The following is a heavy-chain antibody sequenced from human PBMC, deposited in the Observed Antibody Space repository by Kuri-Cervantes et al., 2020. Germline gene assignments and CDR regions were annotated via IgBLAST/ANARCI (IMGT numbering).Heavy chain of an antibody. D-gene: IGHD2-15*01. CDR3: ARAISQVVAGTAVDY. V-gene: IGHV1-46*01. CDR1: GYTFTSYY. CDR2: INPSGGST. Sequence: GESLKISCKASGYTFTSYYMHWVRQAPGQGLEWMGIINPSGGSTSYAQKFQGRVTMTRDTPTSTVYMELSSLRSEDTAVYYCARAISQVVAGTAVDYWGQGTLVTVSS. J-gene: IGHJ4*02.